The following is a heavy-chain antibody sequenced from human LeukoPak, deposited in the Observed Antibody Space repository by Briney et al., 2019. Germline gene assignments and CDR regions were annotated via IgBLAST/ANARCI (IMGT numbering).Heavy chain of an antibody. CDR3: ARAFDY. J-gene: IGHJ4*02. V-gene: IGHV3-48*03. CDR1: GFTFSSYE. CDR2: ISSSSNST. Sequence: GGSLRLSCAASGFTFSSYEMNWVRQAPGEGLEWVSYISSSSNSTYYADSVKGRFTISTDNSKNSLYLQMNRLRDKDPAVYYCARAFDYWGQGTLVAVSS.